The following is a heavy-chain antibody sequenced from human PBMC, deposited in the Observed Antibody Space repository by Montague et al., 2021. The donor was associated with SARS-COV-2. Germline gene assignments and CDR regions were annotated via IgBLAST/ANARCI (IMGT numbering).Heavy chain of an antibody. CDR1: GDSISRYY. CDR2: IYTGGHV. CDR3: ARAIWHLDV. J-gene: IGHJ2*01. Sequence: SETLSLTSSLSGDSISRYYWSWIRQSDGKGLEWIGRIYTGGHVNYNPALQSRVSMSVDTSKSQVSLNVTSVTAADTAVYYCARAIWHLDVWGRGILVTVSS. V-gene: IGHV4-4*07.